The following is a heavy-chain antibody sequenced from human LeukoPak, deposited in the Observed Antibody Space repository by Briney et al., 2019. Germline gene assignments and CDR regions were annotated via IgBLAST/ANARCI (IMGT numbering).Heavy chain of an antibody. CDR1: GGTFSSYA. CDR3: ARDPHTYYYDTIGYP. V-gene: IGHV1-69*04. CDR2: IIPILGIA. J-gene: IGHJ5*02. D-gene: IGHD3-22*01. Sequence: EASGKVSCKASGGTFSSYAISWVRQAPGQGLEWMGRIIPILGIANYAQKFQGRVTITADKSTSTAYMELSGLRSEDTAIYYCARDPHTYYYDTIGYPWGQGTLVTVSS.